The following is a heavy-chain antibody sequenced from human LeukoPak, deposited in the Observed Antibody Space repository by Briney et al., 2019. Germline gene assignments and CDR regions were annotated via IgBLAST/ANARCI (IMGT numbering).Heavy chain of an antibody. CDR3: ARERSGANSYGYWEY. V-gene: IGHV1-2*02. CDR2: INPNSGGT. J-gene: IGHJ4*02. D-gene: IGHD5-18*01. CDR1: GYTFTGYY. Sequence: GASVKVSCKASGYTFTGYYMHWVRQAPGQGLEWMGWINPNSGGTNYAQKFQGRVTMTRDTSISIAYMEVSSLRSDDTAVYYCARERSGANSYGYWEYWGQGTLVTVSS.